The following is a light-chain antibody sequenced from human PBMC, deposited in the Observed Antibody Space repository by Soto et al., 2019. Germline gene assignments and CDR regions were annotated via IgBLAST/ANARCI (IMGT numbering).Light chain of an antibody. CDR3: CSSAPESTYV. V-gene: IGLV2-23*01. J-gene: IGLJ1*01. CDR2: KGS. CDR1: SSDVGAYNS. Sequence: QSVLAQPASVSGSPGQSITISCTGTSSDVGAYNSVSWYQQHPHKAPQVIIYKGSQRTSGVSNRFSGSTSGNAASLTISGLQADDEADYFCCSSAPESTYVFGTGTKLTVL.